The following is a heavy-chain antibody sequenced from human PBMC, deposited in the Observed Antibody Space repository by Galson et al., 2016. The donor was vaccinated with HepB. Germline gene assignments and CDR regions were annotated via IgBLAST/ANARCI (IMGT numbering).Heavy chain of an antibody. V-gene: IGHV1-46*01. Sequence: SVKVSCKAFRYTFTSYCIHWVRQAPGQGLEWMGIINPSSGTITYAQKFRGRVTMTTDTSTSTVYMELSSLISEDTAVYYCARDLGDSLFRVDGMDVWGQGTTVTVSS. CDR2: INPSSGTI. J-gene: IGHJ6*02. CDR1: RYTFTSYC. D-gene: IGHD2-21*02. CDR3: ARDLGDSLFRVDGMDV.